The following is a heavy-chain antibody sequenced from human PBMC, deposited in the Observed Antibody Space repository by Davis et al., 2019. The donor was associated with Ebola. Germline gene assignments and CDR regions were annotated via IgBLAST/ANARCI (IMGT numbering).Heavy chain of an antibody. CDR1: GFTVSGND. D-gene: IGHD2-2*01. J-gene: IGHJ3*01. V-gene: IGHV3-53*01. CDR2: IYRGGDT. Sequence: GESLKISCVASGFTVSGNDMSWVRQAPGKGLEWVSVIYRGGDTYYADSVTGRFTISRDTSKNTVYLQMNSLRVEDTAVYFCAKAPGGSRVPAAVRGTAFDFWGQGTMVNVSS. CDR3: AKAPGGSRVPAAVRGTAFDF.